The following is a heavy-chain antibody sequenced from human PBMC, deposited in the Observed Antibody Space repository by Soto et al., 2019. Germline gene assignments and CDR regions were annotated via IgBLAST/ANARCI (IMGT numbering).Heavy chain of an antibody. CDR3: AKDFLSTAGYSVTIWAFDY. J-gene: IGHJ4*02. D-gene: IGHD5-12*01. CDR1: GFTFTSCA. CDR2: ISGSGTTT. V-gene: IGHV3-23*01. Sequence: HPGGSLRLSCAASGFTFTSCAMSWVRQVPGKGLEWISTISGSGTTTYYADSVKGRFTISRDSSKNTVYLQMNSLRVEDTAVYYCAKDFLSTAGYSVTIWAFDYWGQGTLVTVSS.